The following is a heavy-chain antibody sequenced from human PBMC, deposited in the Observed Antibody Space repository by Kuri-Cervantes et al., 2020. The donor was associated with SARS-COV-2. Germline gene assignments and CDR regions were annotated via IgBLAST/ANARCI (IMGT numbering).Heavy chain of an antibody. V-gene: IGHV3-30-3*01. D-gene: IGHD1-26*01. CDR2: ISYDGSNK. J-gene: IGHJ3*02. Sequence: GGSLRLSCAASGFNFNTYAMGWVRQAPGEGLEWVAVISYDGSNKYYADSVKGRFTISRDDSKNTLYLQMNSLRAEDTAVYYCARSYSGSYQGAFDIWGQGTMVTVSS. CDR1: GFNFNTYA. CDR3: ARSYSGSYQGAFDI.